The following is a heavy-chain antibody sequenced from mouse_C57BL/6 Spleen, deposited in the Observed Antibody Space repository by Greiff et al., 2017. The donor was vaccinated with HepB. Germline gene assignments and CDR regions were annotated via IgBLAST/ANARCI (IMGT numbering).Heavy chain of an antibody. Sequence: EVQLQESGPELVKPGASVKMSCKASGYTFTDYNMHWVKQSHGKSLEWIGYINPNNGGTSYNQKFKGKATLTVNKSSSTAYMELRSLTSEDSAVYYCARRAFPGDDYDYAMDYWGQGTSVTVSS. CDR2: INPNNGGT. CDR3: ARRAFPGDDYDYAMDY. J-gene: IGHJ4*01. D-gene: IGHD2-4*01. CDR1: GYTFTDYN. V-gene: IGHV1-22*01.